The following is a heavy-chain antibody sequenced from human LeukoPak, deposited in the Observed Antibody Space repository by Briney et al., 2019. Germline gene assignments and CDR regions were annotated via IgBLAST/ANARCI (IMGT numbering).Heavy chain of an antibody. Sequence: PSETLSLTCAVYGGSFSGYYWSWIRQPPGKGLEWIGEINHSGSTNYNPSLKSRVTISVDTSKNQFSLKLSSVTAADTAVYYCATRDFWSGYYSSGWFDHWGQGTLVTVSS. J-gene: IGHJ5*02. CDR3: ATRDFWSGYYSSGWFDH. V-gene: IGHV4-34*01. CDR2: INHSGST. D-gene: IGHD3-3*01. CDR1: GGSFSGYY.